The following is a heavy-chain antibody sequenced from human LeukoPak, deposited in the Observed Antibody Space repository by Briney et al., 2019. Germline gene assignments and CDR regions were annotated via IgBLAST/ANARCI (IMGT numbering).Heavy chain of an antibody. V-gene: IGHV3-23*01. CDR2: ISGSGGST. CDR1: GLTFSSYA. CDR3: AKAPSSIAAAGTGLGYFDY. Sequence: GGSLRLSCGASGLTFSSYAMSWVRQAPGKGLEWVSAISGSGGSTYYADSVKGRFTISRDNSKNTLYLQMNSLRAEDTAVYYCAKAPSSIAAAGTGLGYFDYWGQGTLVTVSS. J-gene: IGHJ4*02. D-gene: IGHD6-13*01.